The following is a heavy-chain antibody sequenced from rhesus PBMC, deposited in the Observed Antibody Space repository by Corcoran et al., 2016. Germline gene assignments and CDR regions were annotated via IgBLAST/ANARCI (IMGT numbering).Heavy chain of an antibody. J-gene: IGHJ5-1*01. CDR1: GYSLSSNY. Sequence: QVQLQESGPGLVKPSETLSLTCAVSGYSLSSNYWSWIRRPPGKGLEWIGYIYGSNGGTYYNPSLKSRVTISTDTSKNQFSLKLSSVTAADTAIYYCARDWSYGYNRFDVWGPGVLVTVSS. CDR2: IYGSNGGT. CDR3: ARDWSYGYNRFDV. V-gene: IGHV4-165*01. D-gene: IGHD5-36*01.